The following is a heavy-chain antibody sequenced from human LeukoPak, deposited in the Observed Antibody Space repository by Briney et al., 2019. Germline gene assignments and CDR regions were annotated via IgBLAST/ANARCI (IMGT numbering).Heavy chain of an antibody. CDR3: ATDYDFWSGYPISYYYYYGMDV. Sequence: SVKVSCKASGGTFSSYAISWVRQAPGQGLEWMGGIIPIFGTANYAQKFQGRVTITADESTSTAYMELSSLRSEDTAVYYCATDYDFWSGYPISYYYYYGMDVWGQGTTVTVSS. CDR1: GGTFSSYA. V-gene: IGHV1-69*13. J-gene: IGHJ6*02. D-gene: IGHD3-3*01. CDR2: IIPIFGTA.